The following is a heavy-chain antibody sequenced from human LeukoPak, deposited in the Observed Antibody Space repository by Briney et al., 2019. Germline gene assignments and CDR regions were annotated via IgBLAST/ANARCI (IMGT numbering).Heavy chain of an antibody. CDR1: GYTFTSYG. J-gene: IGHJ4*02. V-gene: IGHV1-18*01. CDR2: ISGYNGKT. D-gene: IGHD1-26*01. CDR3: ARSGRGTYYYFDL. Sequence: PGASVKVSCKASGYTFTSYGISWVRQAPGQGLEWMGWISGYNGKTNYAQKFQGRVSMTADTSTSTAYMELRSLRSDDTAVYYCARSGRGTYYYFDLWGQGTLVTVSS.